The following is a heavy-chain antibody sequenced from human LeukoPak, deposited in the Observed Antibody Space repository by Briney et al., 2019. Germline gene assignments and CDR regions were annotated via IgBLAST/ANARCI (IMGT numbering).Heavy chain of an antibody. CDR2: ISCSRGST. CDR1: GFTFSSYA. J-gene: IGHJ5*02. V-gene: IGHV3-23*01. CDR3: ARGGRYCSSTSCDTAFDP. D-gene: IGHD2-2*02. Sequence: PGGSVRLSCAASGFTFSSYAMSWVRQAPGKGLEWVSAISCSRGSTYYADSVKGRFTISRDNSKNTLYLQMNSMRADATAVYYCARGGRYCSSTSCDTAFDPWGQGTLVTVSS.